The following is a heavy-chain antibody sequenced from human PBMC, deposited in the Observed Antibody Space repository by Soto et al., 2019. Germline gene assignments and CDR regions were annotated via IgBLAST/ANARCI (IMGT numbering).Heavy chain of an antibody. Sequence: PGGSLRLSCAASGFTVSSNYMSWVRQAPGKGLEWASVIYSGGSTYYADSVKGRFTISRDNSKNTLYLQMNSLRAEDTAVYYCARVPPIYNYYDSSEDYWGQGALVTVSS. D-gene: IGHD3-22*01. CDR3: ARVPPIYNYYDSSEDY. CDR1: GFTVSSNY. CDR2: IYSGGST. V-gene: IGHV3-53*01. J-gene: IGHJ4*02.